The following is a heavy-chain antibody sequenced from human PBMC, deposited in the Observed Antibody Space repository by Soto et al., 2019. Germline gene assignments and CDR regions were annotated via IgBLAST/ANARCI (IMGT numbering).Heavy chain of an antibody. CDR3: ARAYSGAYSSFDF. J-gene: IGHJ4*01. V-gene: IGHV2-70*04. Sequence: SGXTLVNPTQTLTLTCTFSGFSLTTSGVGVGWIRQPPGKALEWLARMEWDDESFYSTSLRTRLTVSKDTSKNQVVLTMTDMDPVDTATYYCARAYSGAYSSFDFWGHGTLVTVSS. D-gene: IGHD1-26*01. CDR2: MEWDDES. CDR1: GFSLTTSGVG.